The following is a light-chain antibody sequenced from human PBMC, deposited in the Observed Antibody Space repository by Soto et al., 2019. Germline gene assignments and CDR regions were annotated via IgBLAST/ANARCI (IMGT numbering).Light chain of an antibody. CDR3: QQYGTSPIT. CDR2: GAS. J-gene: IGKJ5*01. V-gene: IGKV3-20*01. CDR1: QTVSSY. Sequence: ENVLTQSPGTLSLSPGERATLSCRASQTVSSYLTWYQQRPGQAPRLLIYGASKGATGIPDRFSGSGSGTDFTLTISRLEPEDFALYYCQQYGTSPITFGQGTRLEIK.